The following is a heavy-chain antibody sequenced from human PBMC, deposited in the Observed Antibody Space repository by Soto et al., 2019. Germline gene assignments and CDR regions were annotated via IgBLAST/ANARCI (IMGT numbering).Heavy chain of an antibody. J-gene: IGHJ5*02. D-gene: IGHD3-10*01. CDR3: AKDLGPVGAHNWFDP. Sequence: EVQLLESGGGLVQPGGSLRLSCAASGFTFSSYAMSWVRQAPGKGLEWVSAISGSGGSTYYADSVKGRFTISRDNSKNTLYLQMKSLRAEDTAVYYCAKDLGPVGAHNWFDPWGQGTLVTVSS. CDR2: ISGSGGST. V-gene: IGHV3-23*01. CDR1: GFTFSSYA.